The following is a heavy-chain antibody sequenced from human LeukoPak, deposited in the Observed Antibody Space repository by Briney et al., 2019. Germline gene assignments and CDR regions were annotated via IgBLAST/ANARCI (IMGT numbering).Heavy chain of an antibody. CDR1: GFTLSSYW. Sequence: GGSLRLSCAASGFTLSSYWMSWVRQAPGKGLEWVANIKQDGSEKYYVDSVKGRFTISRDNAKNSLYLQMNSLRAEDTAVYYCARDQGDDAFDIWGQGTMVTVSS. V-gene: IGHV3-7*01. J-gene: IGHJ3*02. CDR2: IKQDGSEK. CDR3: ARDQGDDAFDI.